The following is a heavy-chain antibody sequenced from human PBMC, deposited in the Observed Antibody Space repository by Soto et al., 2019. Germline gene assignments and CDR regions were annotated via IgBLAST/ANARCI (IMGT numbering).Heavy chain of an antibody. Sequence: SETLSLTCTVSGGSISSGGYYWSWNRQHPGKGLEWIGYIYYSGSTYYNPSLKSRVTISVDTSKNQFSLKLSAVTAADTAVYYCASTAAGSIAVAGYYFDYWGQGTLVTVSS. J-gene: IGHJ4*02. CDR2: IYYSGST. V-gene: IGHV4-31*03. D-gene: IGHD6-19*01. CDR1: GGSISSGGYY. CDR3: ASTAAGSIAVAGYYFDY.